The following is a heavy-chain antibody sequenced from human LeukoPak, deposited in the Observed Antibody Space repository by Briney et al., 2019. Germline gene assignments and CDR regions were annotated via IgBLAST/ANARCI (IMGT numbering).Heavy chain of an antibody. D-gene: IGHD6-19*01. J-gene: IGHJ4*02. CDR2: ISGSGGST. V-gene: IGHV3-23*01. Sequence: VGSLRLSCAASGFAFSSYAMSWVRQAPGKGLEWVSAISGSGGSTYYADSVKGRFTISRDNSKNTLYLQMNSLRAEDTAVYYCAKDWVAVGLVGYWGQGTLVTVSS. CDR1: GFAFSSYA. CDR3: AKDWVAVGLVGY.